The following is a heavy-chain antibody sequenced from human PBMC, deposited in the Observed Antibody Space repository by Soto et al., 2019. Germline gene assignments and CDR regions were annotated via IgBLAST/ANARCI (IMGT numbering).Heavy chain of an antibody. J-gene: IGHJ5*02. CDR1: GGSISSGGYS. CDR2: IHFSGST. Sequence: SETLSLTCAVSGGSISSGGYSWSWIRQPPGKGLEWIGYIHFSGSTNHNPSLKSRATISLDTSKNQFSLKLTSVTAADTAVYYGARDSGSPASWFDPWGQGTLVTVSS. CDR3: ARDSGSPASWFDP. V-gene: IGHV4-61*08. D-gene: IGHD1-26*01.